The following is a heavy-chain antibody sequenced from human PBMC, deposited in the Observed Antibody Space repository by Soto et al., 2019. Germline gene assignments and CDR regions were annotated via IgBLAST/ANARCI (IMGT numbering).Heavy chain of an antibody. CDR1: VGSIAGDS. CDR2: IYHSGST. D-gene: IGHD2-8*01. V-gene: IGHV4-59*01. J-gene: IGHJ6*02. CDR3: ARAGIVQVSYAMDV. Sequence: SETLSPTCTVPVGSIAGDSSSWIRQSPGKGLDFIGYIYHSGSTNYNPSLKSRVTISMDTSKNQFSLRLSSVTAADTAVYYCARAGIVQVSYAMDVWGQGTTVT.